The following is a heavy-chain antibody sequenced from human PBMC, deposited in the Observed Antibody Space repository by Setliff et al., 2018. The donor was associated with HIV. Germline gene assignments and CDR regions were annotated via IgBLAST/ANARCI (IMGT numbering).Heavy chain of an antibody. J-gene: IGHJ5*02. D-gene: IGHD4-17*01. V-gene: IGHV4-34*01. CDR1: GGSFSDYY. CDR2: IDHRGRP. Sequence: PSETLSLTCGIYGGSFSDYYWSWIRQPPGKGLEWIGEIDHRGRPKYNPSLNSRVTMSVDKSRNQFSLKVSSVTAADTAVYYCARAAAGNTGPLDLWGRGSPVTVSS. CDR3: ARAAAGNTGPLDL.